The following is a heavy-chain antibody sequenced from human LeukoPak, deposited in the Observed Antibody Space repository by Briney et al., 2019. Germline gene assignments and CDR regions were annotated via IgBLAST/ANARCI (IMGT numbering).Heavy chain of an antibody. V-gene: IGHV3-11*01. Sequence: GGSLRLSCAASGFTFSDYYMSWIRQAPGKGLEWVSYISSSGSTTYYADSVKGRFTISRDSSRDTLFLQMNSLRAEDTAVYYCAKTADYSKSEIDHWGQGTLVTVSS. CDR3: AKTADYSKSEIDH. CDR2: ISSSGSTT. CDR1: GFTFSDYY. J-gene: IGHJ4*02. D-gene: IGHD6-13*01.